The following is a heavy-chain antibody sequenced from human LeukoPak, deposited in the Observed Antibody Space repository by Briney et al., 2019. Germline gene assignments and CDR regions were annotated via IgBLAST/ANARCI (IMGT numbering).Heavy chain of an antibody. J-gene: IGHJ5*02. CDR1: GYTFTGFY. CDR3: ARGSLMAATGTGLSS. Sequence: ASVKVSCKASGYTFTGFYMHWVRQAPGQGLEWMGWINPNRGDTNYAQNFQGRVTMTRDTSISTAYVELSRLTSDDTAVYYCARGSLMAATGTGLSSWGQGTLVTVSS. CDR2: INPNRGDT. D-gene: IGHD6-13*01. V-gene: IGHV1-2*02.